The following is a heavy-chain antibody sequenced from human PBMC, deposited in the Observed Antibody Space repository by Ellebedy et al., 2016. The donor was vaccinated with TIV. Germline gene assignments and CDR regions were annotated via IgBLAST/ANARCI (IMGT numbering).Heavy chain of an antibody. V-gene: IGHV1-69*13. Sequence: AASVKVSCKASGGTFSSYAISWVRQAPGQGLEWMGGIIPIFGTANYAQKFQGRVTITADESTSTAYMELSSLRSEDTAVYYCARAVAAAGHQWGDYYYYYGMDVWGQGTTVTVSS. D-gene: IGHD6-13*01. CDR1: GGTFSSYA. CDR2: IIPIFGTA. J-gene: IGHJ6*02. CDR3: ARAVAAAGHQWGDYYYYYGMDV.